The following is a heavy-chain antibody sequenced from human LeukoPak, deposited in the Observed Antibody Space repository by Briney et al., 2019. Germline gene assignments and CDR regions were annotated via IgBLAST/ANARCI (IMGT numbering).Heavy chain of an antibody. Sequence: GGSLRLSCAASGFTFSSYWMSWVRQAPGKGLEWVANIKQDGSEKYYVDSVKGRFTISRGNAKNSLYLQMNSLRAEDTAVYYCAREMLATIRDPSFDYWGQGTLVTVFS. CDR2: IKQDGSEK. D-gene: IGHD5-12*01. J-gene: IGHJ4*02. CDR3: AREMLATIRDPSFDY. CDR1: GFTFSSYW. V-gene: IGHV3-7*01.